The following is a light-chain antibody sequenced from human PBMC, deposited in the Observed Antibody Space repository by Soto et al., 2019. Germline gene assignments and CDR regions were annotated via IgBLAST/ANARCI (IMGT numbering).Light chain of an antibody. CDR3: QTWGAGIVI. Sequence: QSVLTQSPSASASLGASVKLTCTLSSGHSSYPIAWHQQQPEKGPRFFMILNTDGSHIKGDGIPDRFSGSSSGAEYYLSISSLQSEDEADYYCQTWGAGIVIFGGGTKLTVL. CDR1: SGHSSYP. J-gene: IGLJ2*01. CDR2: LNTDGSH. V-gene: IGLV4-69*02.